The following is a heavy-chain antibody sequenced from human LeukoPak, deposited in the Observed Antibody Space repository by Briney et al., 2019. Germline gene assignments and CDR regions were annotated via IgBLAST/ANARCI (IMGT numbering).Heavy chain of an antibody. Sequence: PSETLSLTCTVSGGSISSRNYYWGWIRQPPGKGLEWIGNTYYSGSTYYNPSLKSRVTISVDTSKNQFSLKLTSMTAADTAVYYCARRYYDSSEWNPYYFDYWGQGTLVTVSS. CDR1: GGSISSRNYY. D-gene: IGHD3-22*01. CDR2: TYYSGST. J-gene: IGHJ4*02. CDR3: ARRYYDSSEWNPYYFDY. V-gene: IGHV4-39*01.